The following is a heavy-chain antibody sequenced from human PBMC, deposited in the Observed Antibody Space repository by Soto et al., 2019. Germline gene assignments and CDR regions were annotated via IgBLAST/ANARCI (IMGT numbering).Heavy chain of an antibody. D-gene: IGHD2-8*02. CDR2: IWHDGSKK. CDR3: ARDLSYWSLEF. CDR1: GFIFSNYG. Sequence: QVQLVESGGGVVQPGRSLRLSCEASGFIFSNYGMHWVRQAPDKGMEWVAGIWHDGSKKLYVDSVRGRFIISRDDLRNTLYLQMNSLRADEDTAVYYCARDLSYWSLEFWGQGTPVTVSP. J-gene: IGHJ4*02. V-gene: IGHV3-33*01.